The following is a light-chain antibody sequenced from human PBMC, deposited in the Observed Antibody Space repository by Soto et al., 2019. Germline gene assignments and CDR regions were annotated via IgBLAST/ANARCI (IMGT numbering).Light chain of an antibody. V-gene: IGKV1-39*01. Sequence: DIQMTQSPSSLSASVGDRVTITCRSSQNILTYLNWYQQRAGEAPRFLIYAASNLQDGVPSRFSGSESGTEFTLNISSLQPEDFATYYWQQSYSVPLTFCQGTKLEMK. J-gene: IGKJ2*01. CDR2: AAS. CDR3: QQSYSVPLT. CDR1: QNILTY.